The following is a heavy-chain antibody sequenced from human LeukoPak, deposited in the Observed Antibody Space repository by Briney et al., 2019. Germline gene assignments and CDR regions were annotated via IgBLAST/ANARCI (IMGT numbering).Heavy chain of an antibody. D-gene: IGHD2-21*02. Sequence: GASVKVSCKASGYTFNTYGISWVRQAPGQRPAWMGWINTDNGNTKYAQKFQGTVTMTTDTSTSTAYMALSSLRSDDSAVYYCARKGCTGDCFRFDPWGQGTLVTVSS. V-gene: IGHV1-18*01. CDR1: GYTFNTYG. CDR2: INTDNGNT. J-gene: IGHJ5*02. CDR3: ARKGCTGDCFRFDP.